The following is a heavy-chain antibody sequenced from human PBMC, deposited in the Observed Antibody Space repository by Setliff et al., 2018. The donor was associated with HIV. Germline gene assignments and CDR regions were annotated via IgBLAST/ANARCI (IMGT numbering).Heavy chain of an antibody. D-gene: IGHD6-13*01. J-gene: IGHJ4*02. Sequence: SETLSLTCGVSGYSLTSGYYWGWIRQPPGKGLEWIGSIHDSGSTNYNPSLKSRVTISVDTSKNQFSLKLSSVTAADTAVYYCARGSLYSSSSCFDYWGQGTLVTVSS. CDR2: IHDSGST. CDR3: ARGSLYSSSSCFDY. V-gene: IGHV4-38-2*01. CDR1: GYSLTSGYY.